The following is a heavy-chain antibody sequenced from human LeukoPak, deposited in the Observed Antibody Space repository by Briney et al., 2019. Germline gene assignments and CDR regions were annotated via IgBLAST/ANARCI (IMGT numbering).Heavy chain of an antibody. CDR1: GYTFTSYD. Sequence: ASVKVSCKASGYTFTSYDLNWVRQGTGQGLEWMGWMNPNSGNTGYAQKFQGRVTMTRDTSISTAYMELSSLRSEDTAVYYCARGRVTRNWFDPWGQGTPVTVSS. D-gene: IGHD3-16*02. V-gene: IGHV1-8*01. J-gene: IGHJ5*02. CDR3: ARGRVTRNWFDP. CDR2: MNPNSGNT.